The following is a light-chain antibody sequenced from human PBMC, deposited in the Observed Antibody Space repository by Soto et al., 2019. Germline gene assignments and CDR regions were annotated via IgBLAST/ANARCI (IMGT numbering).Light chain of an antibody. CDR1: QSISNY. V-gene: IGKV1-39*01. Sequence: DIQMTQSPSSLSASVGDRVTITCRASQSISNYLNWYQQKPGKAPKRLFSGASSLQSGVPSGFSGSGSGTDFTLTISCLQPEDFATYYCQQTYPSPPTFRQGTKVEIK. CDR2: GAS. CDR3: QQTYPSPPT. J-gene: IGKJ1*01.